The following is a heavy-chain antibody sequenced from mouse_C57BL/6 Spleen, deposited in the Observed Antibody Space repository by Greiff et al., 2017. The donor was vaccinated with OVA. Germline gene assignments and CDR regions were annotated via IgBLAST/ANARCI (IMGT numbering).Heavy chain of an antibody. J-gene: IGHJ4*01. CDR3: ARISPYYYAMDY. V-gene: IGHV1-59*01. Sequence: QVQLQQPGAELVRPGTSVKLSCKASGYTFTSYWMHWVKQRPGQGLEWIGVIDPSDSYTNYNQKFKGKATLTVDTSSSTAYMQLSSLTSEDSAVYYCARISPYYYAMDYWGQGTSVTVSS. CDR1: GYTFTSYW. CDR2: IDPSDSYT.